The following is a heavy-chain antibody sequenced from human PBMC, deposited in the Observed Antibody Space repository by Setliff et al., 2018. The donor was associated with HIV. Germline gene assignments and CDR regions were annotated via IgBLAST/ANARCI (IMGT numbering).Heavy chain of an antibody. V-gene: IGHV4-34*01. CDR2: VNHSGST. Sequence: SETLSLTCAVYGGSFNGYYWSWIRQPPGKGLEWIGEVNHSGSTNYNPSLKSRVTISVDTSKNQFSLKLSSVTAADTTVYYCARGRDDYNYDPFDIWGQGTMVTVSS. CDR1: GGSFNGYY. CDR3: ARGRDDYNYDPFDI. J-gene: IGHJ3*02. D-gene: IGHD4-4*01.